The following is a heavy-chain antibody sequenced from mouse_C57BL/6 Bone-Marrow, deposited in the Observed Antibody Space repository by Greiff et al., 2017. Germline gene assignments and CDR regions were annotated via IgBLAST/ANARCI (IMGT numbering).Heavy chain of an antibody. CDR3: ARWVQNYSYYDAMDY. CDR2: IYPGDGDT. Sequence: QVQLQQSGPELVKPGASVKISCKASGYAFSSSWMNWVKQRPGKGLEWIGRIYPGDGDTNYNGKFKGKATLTADKSSSTAYMQLSSLTSEVSAVYFGARWVQNYSYYDAMDYWGQGTSVTVSS. J-gene: IGHJ4*01. D-gene: IGHD2-12*01. V-gene: IGHV1-82*01. CDR1: GYAFSSSW.